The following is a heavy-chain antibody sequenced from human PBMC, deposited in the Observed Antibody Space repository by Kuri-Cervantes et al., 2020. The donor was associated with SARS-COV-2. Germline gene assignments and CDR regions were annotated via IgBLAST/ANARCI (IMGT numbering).Heavy chain of an antibody. Sequence: GGSLRLSCAASGFTFDDYAMHWVRQAPGKGLEWVSLISWDGGSTYYVDSVKGRFTISRDNAKNSLYLQMSSLRAEDTAVYYCARDSRLGKSLDYWGQGTLVTVSS. CDR2: ISWDGGST. CDR1: GFTFDDYA. D-gene: IGHD7-27*01. V-gene: IGHV3-43D*04. CDR3: ARDSRLGKSLDY. J-gene: IGHJ4*02.